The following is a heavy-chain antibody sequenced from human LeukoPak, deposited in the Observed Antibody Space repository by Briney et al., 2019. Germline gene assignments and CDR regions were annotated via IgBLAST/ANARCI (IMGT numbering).Heavy chain of an antibody. CDR2: IYYSGST. CDR1: GGSISSYC. V-gene: IGHV4-59*08. Sequence: SETLSLTCTVSGGSISSYCWSWIRQPPGKGLEWIGYIYYSGSTNYNPSLKSRVTISVDTSKNQFSLKLSSVTAADTAVYYCARRIAAAGTQAPYYYYYYGMDVWGQGTTVTVSS. J-gene: IGHJ6*02. D-gene: IGHD6-13*01. CDR3: ARRIAAAGTQAPYYYYYYGMDV.